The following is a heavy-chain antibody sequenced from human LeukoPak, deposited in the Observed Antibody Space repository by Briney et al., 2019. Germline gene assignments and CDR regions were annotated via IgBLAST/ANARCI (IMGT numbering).Heavy chain of an antibody. J-gene: IGHJ6*02. Sequence: GGSLRLSCAASGFTFSGYSMNWVRQAPGKGLEWVSYISESSSHTYDPDSVKGRFTISRDNAKNSLYLQMNSLRAEDTGIYYCARDRAANARIGGMAVWGQGTTVIVSS. CDR1: GFTFSGYS. V-gene: IGHV3-21*06. D-gene: IGHD6-13*01. CDR3: ARDRAANARIGGMAV. CDR2: ISESSSHT.